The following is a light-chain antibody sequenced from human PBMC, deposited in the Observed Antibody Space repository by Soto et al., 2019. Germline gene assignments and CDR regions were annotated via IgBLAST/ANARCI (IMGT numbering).Light chain of an antibody. CDR3: QSYDGSLATAI. Sequence: QSVLTQPPSVPGTPGQRVSISCTGTSSNLGAGYDVHWYQQLPGAAPRLLIFGNNVRPSGVPDRFSGSKSGTSASLAITGLQAEDEAIYHCQSYDGSLATAIFGAGTKLTVL. J-gene: IGLJ2*01. CDR1: SSNLGAGYD. CDR2: GNN. V-gene: IGLV1-40*01.